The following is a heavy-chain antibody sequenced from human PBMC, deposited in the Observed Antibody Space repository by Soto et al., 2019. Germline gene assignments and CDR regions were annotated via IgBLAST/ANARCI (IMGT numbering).Heavy chain of an antibody. J-gene: IGHJ6*03. D-gene: IGHD6-13*01. CDR1: GFTFSDYY. CDR2: ISSSGSTI. CDR3: ARDIWEAAAGHYYYYMDV. V-gene: IGHV3-11*01. Sequence: GGSLRLSCAASGFTFSDYYMSWIRQAPGKGLEWVSYISSSGSTIYYADSVKGRFTISRDNAKNSLYLQMNSLRAEDTAVYYCARDIWEAAAGHYYYYMDVWGKGTTVTVSS.